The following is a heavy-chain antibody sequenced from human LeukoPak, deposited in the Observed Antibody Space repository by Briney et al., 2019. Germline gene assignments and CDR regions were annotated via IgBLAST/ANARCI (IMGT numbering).Heavy chain of an antibody. CDR3: ARESWGSWFDP. Sequence: GGSLRLSCAASGFTFSSYWMNWVRQAPGKGLVWVSRIASDGSSTTYADSVKGRFSISRDNAKNTLYLQMNSLRVEDTAVYYCARESWGSWFDPWGQGTLVTVSS. CDR1: GFTFSSYW. D-gene: IGHD3-16*01. V-gene: IGHV3-74*01. CDR2: IASDGSST. J-gene: IGHJ5*02.